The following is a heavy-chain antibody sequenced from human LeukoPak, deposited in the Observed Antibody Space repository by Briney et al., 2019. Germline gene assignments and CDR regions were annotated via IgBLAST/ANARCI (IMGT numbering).Heavy chain of an antibody. CDR3: ATTNVLLWFGELSKTAYFDY. V-gene: IGHV4-34*01. D-gene: IGHD3-10*01. CDR2: IHYSGSA. CDR1: GGSFSGYY. J-gene: IGHJ4*02. Sequence: SETLSLTCAVYGGSFSGYYWTWLRQPPGKGLEWIGEIHYSGSATYNPSLKSRVTISVDTSKNQFSLKLSSVTAADTAVYYCATTNVLLWFGELSKTAYFDYWGQGTLVTVSS.